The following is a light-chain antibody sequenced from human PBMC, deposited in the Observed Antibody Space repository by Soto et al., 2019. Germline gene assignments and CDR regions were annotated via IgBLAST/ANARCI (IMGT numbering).Light chain of an antibody. CDR3: QQRSNWPPI. V-gene: IGKV3-11*01. CDR1: QSVSSY. Sequence: EIVLTQSPATLSLSPGERATLSCRASQSVSSYLAWYQQKPGQAPRLLIYDASNRATGIPARFSGSGSGTVFTLTISSLEPEDFAVYYCQQRSNWPPIFGQGTKV. CDR2: DAS. J-gene: IGKJ1*01.